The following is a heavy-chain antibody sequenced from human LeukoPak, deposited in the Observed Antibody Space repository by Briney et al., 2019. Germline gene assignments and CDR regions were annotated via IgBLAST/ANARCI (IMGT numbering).Heavy chain of an antibody. V-gene: IGHV3-21*01. CDR3: ARGPYSSSWSDY. CDR2: ISSSSSYI. D-gene: IGHD6-13*01. J-gene: IGHJ4*02. CDR1: GFTFSSYS. Sequence: PGGSLRLSCAASGFTFSSYSMNWVRQAPGKGLEWVSSISSSSSYIYYADSVKGRFTVSRHNAKNSLYLQMNSLRAEDTAVYYCARGPYSSSWSDYWGQGTLVTVSS.